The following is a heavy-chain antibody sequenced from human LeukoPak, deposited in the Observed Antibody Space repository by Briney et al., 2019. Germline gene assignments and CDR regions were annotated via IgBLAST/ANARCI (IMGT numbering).Heavy chain of an antibody. J-gene: IGHJ4*02. CDR2: ISYDGNNK. V-gene: IGHV3-30*03. Sequence: GGSLRLSCAASGFTFSSYGIHWVRQAPGKGLDWVAVISYDGNNKYYADSVKGRFTISRDNSKNTLYLQMNSLRAEDTAVYYCARRGAVAGTIDYWGQGALVTVSS. CDR3: ARRGAVAGTIDY. D-gene: IGHD6-19*01. CDR1: GFTFSSYG.